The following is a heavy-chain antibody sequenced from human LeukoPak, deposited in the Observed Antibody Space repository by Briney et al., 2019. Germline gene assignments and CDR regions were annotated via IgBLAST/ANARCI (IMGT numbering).Heavy chain of an antibody. Sequence: GGSLRLSCAGSGFSFNYYDMNWVRQAPGKGLEWVSSVSPKSDFIYYSDSVRGRFTISRDNAENSLYLQMNSLRAEDTAVYYCARADCSSSTCYLRRSWFDPWGQGTLVTVSS. J-gene: IGHJ5*02. V-gene: IGHV3-21*01. CDR3: ARADCSSSTCYLRRSWFDP. CDR1: GFSFNYYD. CDR2: VSPKSDFI. D-gene: IGHD2-2*01.